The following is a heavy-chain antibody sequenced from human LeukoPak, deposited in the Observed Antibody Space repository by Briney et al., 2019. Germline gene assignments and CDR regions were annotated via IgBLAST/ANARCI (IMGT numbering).Heavy chain of an antibody. D-gene: IGHD1-20*01. J-gene: IGHJ4*02. Sequence: GASVKLSCKASGYTFTSYGISWERQAPGQGLEWMGWISAYNGNTNYAQKLQGRVTMTTDTSTSTAYMELRSLRSDDTAVYYCARVSVYNWVDYWGQGTLVTVSS. V-gene: IGHV1-18*01. CDR1: GYTFTSYG. CDR3: ARVSVYNWVDY. CDR2: ISAYNGNT.